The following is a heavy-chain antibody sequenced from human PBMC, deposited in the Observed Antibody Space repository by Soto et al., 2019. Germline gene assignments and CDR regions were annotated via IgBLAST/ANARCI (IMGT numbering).Heavy chain of an antibody. CDR1: GFTFSSYA. CDR3: AKDLGMGTLAFDI. CDR2: ISGSGGST. J-gene: IGHJ3*02. Sequence: EVQLLESGGGLVQPGGSLRLSCAASGFTFSSYAMSWVRQAPGKGLEWVSAISGSGGSTYYADPVKGRFTISRDNSKNTLYLQMNSLRAEDTAVYYCAKDLGMGTLAFDIWGQGTMVTVSS. V-gene: IGHV3-23*01. D-gene: IGHD1-1*01.